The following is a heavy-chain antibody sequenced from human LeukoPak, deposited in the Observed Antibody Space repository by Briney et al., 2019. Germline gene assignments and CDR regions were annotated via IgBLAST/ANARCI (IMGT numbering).Heavy chain of an antibody. CDR1: GFSLTTIGVG. J-gene: IGHJ4*02. D-gene: IGHD3-10*01. CDR3: ALSRYYGSGNFYVDY. V-gene: IGHV2-5*02. Sequence: SGPRLVNPTQTLTLTCTFSGFSLTTIGVGVGWIRQPPGKALEWLALIYWDDDKRYSPSLENRLTIAKDTSKNQVVLTLTNMDPVDTATYFCALSRYYGSGNFYVDYWGQGTLVTVSS. CDR2: IYWDDDK.